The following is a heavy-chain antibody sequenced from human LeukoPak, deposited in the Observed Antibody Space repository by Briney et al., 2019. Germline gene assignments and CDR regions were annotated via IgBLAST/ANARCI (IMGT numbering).Heavy chain of an antibody. CDR1: GGSISSYY. J-gene: IGHJ4*02. CDR3: ARLGRITMVRGVIPARGFLGY. Sequence: PSETLSLTCTVSGGSISSYYWSWIRQPPGKGLEWIGYIYYSGSTNYNPSLKSRVTISVDTSKNQFSLKLSSVTAADTAVYYCARLGRITMVRGVIPARGFLGYWGQGTLVTVSS. D-gene: IGHD3-10*01. CDR2: IYYSGST. V-gene: IGHV4-59*01.